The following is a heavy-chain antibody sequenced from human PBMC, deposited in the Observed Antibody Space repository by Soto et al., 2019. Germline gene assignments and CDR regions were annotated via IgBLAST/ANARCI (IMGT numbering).Heavy chain of an antibody. CDR3: AKEGGNHYYYYAMDV. CDR2: IYYSGST. D-gene: IGHD1-26*01. CDR1: GGSISSGDYY. V-gene: IGHV4-30-4*01. Sequence: SETLSLTCTVSGGSISSGDYYWSWIRQPPGKGLEWIGYIYYSGSTYYNPSLKSRVTISVDTSKNQFSLKLSSVTPEDTAVYYCAKEGGNHYYYYAMDVWGQGTTVTVSS. J-gene: IGHJ6*02.